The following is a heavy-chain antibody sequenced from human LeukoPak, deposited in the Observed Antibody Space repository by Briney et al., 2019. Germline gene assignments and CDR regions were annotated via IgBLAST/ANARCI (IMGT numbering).Heavy chain of an antibody. D-gene: IGHD3-3*01. CDR3: AKGGSLDYDFWSGYGGYFDY. V-gene: IGHV3-30*18. J-gene: IGHJ4*02. Sequence: PGGSLRLSCAASGFTFSSYGMHWVRQAPGKGLEWVAVITYEGSNKYHADSVKGRFTISRDNSKNTLYLQMNSLRAEDTAVYYCAKGGSLDYDFWSGYGGYFDYWGQGTLVTVSS. CDR2: ITYEGSNK. CDR1: GFTFSSYG.